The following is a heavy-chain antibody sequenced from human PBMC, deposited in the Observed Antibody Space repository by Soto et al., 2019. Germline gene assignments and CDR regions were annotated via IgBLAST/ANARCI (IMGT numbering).Heavy chain of an antibody. CDR1: GGSIFSSY. J-gene: IGHJ5*02. CDR3: ARVTAASSWFDP. D-gene: IGHD2-15*01. CDR2: VYYSGST. Sequence: SETLSLTCTVSGGSIFSSYWTWIRQPPGKGLEWIGNVYYSGSTNYNPSLKSRITISVDTSKNQFSLNLSSVTAADTAVYYCARVTAASSWFDPWGQGTMVTVYS. V-gene: IGHV4-59*01.